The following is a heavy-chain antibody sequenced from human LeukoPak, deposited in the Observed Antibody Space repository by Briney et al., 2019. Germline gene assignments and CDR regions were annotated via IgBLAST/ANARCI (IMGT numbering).Heavy chain of an antibody. V-gene: IGHV3-7*01. CDR1: GLTFGGFW. CDR2: IKQDGSQQ. CDR3: ARFRTSAWYVGDP. D-gene: IGHD6-19*01. J-gene: IGHJ5*02. Sequence: GGSLRLSFAASGLTFGGFWMGWVRQAPGKGLKWGANIKQDGSQQFYVDSVRGRFTISRDNAKNSLFLQINTLRAEDSAIYYCARFRTSAWYVGDPWGQGTLVTVSS.